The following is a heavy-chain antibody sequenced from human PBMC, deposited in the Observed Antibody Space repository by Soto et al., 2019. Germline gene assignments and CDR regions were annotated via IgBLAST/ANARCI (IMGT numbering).Heavy chain of an antibody. D-gene: IGHD6-13*01. V-gene: IGHV1-46*03. CDR2: INPSGGST. CDR1: GGTFSSYA. CDR3: ARDRIAAAGSYDYYYYGMDV. J-gene: IGHJ6*02. Sequence: ASVKVSCKASGGTFSSYAISWVRQAPGQGLEWMGIINPSGGSTSYAQKFQGRVTMTRDTSTSTVYMELSSLRSEDTAVYYCARDRIAAAGSYDYYYYGMDVWGQGTTVTVSS.